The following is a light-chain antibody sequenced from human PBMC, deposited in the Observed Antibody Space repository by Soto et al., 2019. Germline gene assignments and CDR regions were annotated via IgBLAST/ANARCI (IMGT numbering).Light chain of an antibody. J-gene: IGKJ1*01. V-gene: IGKV1-5*01. CDR3: QQYKDDAWT. CDR2: DAS. CDR1: QRIDRY. Sequence: DIQLTQSPSTLSASVGDRVTITCRASQRIDRYLAWYQQKPGKAPKLLVYDASTLEGGVPSRFSGSGSATEFILIISSLQPDDFAAYYCQQYKDDAWTFGGGTRVEIK.